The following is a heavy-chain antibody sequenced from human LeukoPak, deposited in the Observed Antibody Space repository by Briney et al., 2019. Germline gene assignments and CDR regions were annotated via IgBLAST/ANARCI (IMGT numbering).Heavy chain of an antibody. V-gene: IGHV3-30*02. D-gene: IGHD1-14*01. J-gene: IGHJ4*02. CDR2: IRYDGIKK. CDR1: GFTFDNYG. CDR3: ATETNGRHYGY. Sequence: GGSLRLSCAASGFTFDNYGMHWVRQAPGKGLEWVALIRYDGIKKFYAGSVKGRFTISRDNANNFLYLQMNSLRAEDTAVYYCATETNGRHYGYWGQGTLLTVSS.